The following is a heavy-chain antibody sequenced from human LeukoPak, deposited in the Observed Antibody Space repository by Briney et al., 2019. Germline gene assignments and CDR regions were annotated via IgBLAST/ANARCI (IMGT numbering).Heavy chain of an antibody. D-gene: IGHD3-22*01. Sequence: PGGSLRLSRAASGSTFSSYAMHWVRQAPGKGLEWVAVISYDGSNKYYADSVKGRFTISRDNSKNTLYLQMNSLRAEDTAVYYCASGGEYTYYYDRSDYWGQGTLVTVSS. J-gene: IGHJ4*02. V-gene: IGHV3-30*04. CDR1: GSTFSSYA. CDR2: ISYDGSNK. CDR3: ASGGEYTYYYDRSDY.